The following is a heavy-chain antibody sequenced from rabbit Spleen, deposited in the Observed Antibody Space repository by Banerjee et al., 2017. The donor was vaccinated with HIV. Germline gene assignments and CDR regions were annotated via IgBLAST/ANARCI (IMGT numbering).Heavy chain of an antibody. CDR2: IDTNDGDT. Sequence: QSLEESGGDLVKPGASLTLTCTVSGFSFSSNWICWVRQAPGKGLEWIACIDTNDGDTDYANWPKGRFTISKSSSTTVTLQMTSLTAADTATYFCAREFGINPTYYFALWGPGTLVTVS. V-gene: IGHV1S40*01. CDR1: GFSFSSNW. CDR3: AREFGINPTYYFAL. J-gene: IGHJ4*01. D-gene: IGHD5-1*01.